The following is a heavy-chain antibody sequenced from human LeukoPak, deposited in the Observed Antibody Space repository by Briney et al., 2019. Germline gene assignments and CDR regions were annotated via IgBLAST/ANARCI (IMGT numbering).Heavy chain of an antibody. V-gene: IGHV4-59*01. CDR2: IYYSGST. CDR1: GGSISSYY. CDR3: AHGSGSYYYMDV. Sequence: SETLSLTCTVSGGSISSYYWSWIRQPPGKGLGWIGYIYYSGSTNYNPSLKSRVTISVDTSKNQFSLKLSSVTAADTAVNYCAHGSGSYYYMDVWGKGTTVTISS. J-gene: IGHJ6*03. D-gene: IGHD3-10*01.